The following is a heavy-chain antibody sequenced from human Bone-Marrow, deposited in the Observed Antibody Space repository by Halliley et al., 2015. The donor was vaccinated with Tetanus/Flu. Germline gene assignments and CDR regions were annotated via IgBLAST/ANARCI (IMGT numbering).Heavy chain of an antibody. J-gene: IGHJ1*01. Sequence: QLVQSGAEVKKPGESLRISCKGYGYSFTRYWISWVRQMPGKGLEWMGRIDPSDSYTSYSPSFQGHVTLSADKSIDTAYLQWSSLKASDTAMYYCAIIFAENFQHWGQGTLVPVSS. D-gene: IGHD2-21*01. V-gene: IGHV5-10-1*01. CDR3: AIIFAENFQH. CDR2: IDPSDSYT. CDR1: GYSFTRYW.